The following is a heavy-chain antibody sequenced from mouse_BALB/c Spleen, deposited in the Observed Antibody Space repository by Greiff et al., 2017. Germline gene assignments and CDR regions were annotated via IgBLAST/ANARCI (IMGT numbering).Heavy chain of an antibody. J-gene: IGHJ1*01. Sequence: EVQLQQSGAELVRSGASVKLSCTASGFNIKDYYMHWVKQRPEQGLEWIGWIDPENGDTEYAPKFQGKATMTADTSSNTAYLQLSSLTSEDTAVYYCNADGYRYFDVWGAGTTVTVSS. CDR1: GFNIKDYY. CDR2: IDPENGDT. V-gene: IGHV14-4*02. CDR3: NADGYRYFDV.